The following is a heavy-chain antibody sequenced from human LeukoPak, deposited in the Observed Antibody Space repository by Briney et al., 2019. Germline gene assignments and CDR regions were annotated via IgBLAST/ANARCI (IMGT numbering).Heavy chain of an antibody. CDR3: ARGLAAAGTNWFDP. CDR1: GFTFNSFE. CDR2: ISSSGSTI. V-gene: IGHV3-48*03. J-gene: IGHJ5*02. Sequence: GGSLRLSFAASGFTFNSFEKKWVRQAPGKGVGWGLYISSSGSTIYYADSVKGRFTISRDNAKSSLYLQMNSLRAEDTAVYYCARGLAAAGTNWFDPWGQGTLVTVSS. D-gene: IGHD6-13*01.